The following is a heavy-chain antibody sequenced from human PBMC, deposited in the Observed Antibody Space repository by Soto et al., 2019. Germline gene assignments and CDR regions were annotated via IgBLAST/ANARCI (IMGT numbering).Heavy chain of an antibody. CDR3: ARSKETTSPGWFDP. D-gene: IGHD1-7*01. CDR1: GFTFSSYS. Sequence: PGGSLRLSCAASGFTFSSYSMNWVRQAPGKGLEWVSYISSSSSTIYYADSVKGRFTISRDNAKNSLYLQMNSLRAEDTAVYYCARSKETTSPGWFDPWGQGTLVTVSS. V-gene: IGHV3-48*01. CDR2: ISSSSSTI. J-gene: IGHJ5*02.